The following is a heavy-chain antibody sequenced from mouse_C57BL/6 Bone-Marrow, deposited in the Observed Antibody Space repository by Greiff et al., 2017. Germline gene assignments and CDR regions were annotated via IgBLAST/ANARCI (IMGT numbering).Heavy chain of an antibody. D-gene: IGHD2-4*01. V-gene: IGHV5-6*01. CDR2: ISSGGSYT. J-gene: IGHJ3*01. CDR3: ARRDYDWFAY. CDR1: GFTFSSYG. Sequence: EVHLVESGGDLVKPGGSLKLSCAASGFTFSSYGMSWVRQTPDKRLECVATISSGGSYTYYPDSVKGRFTISRDNAKNTLYLQMSSLKSEDTAMYYCARRDYDWFAYWGQGTLVTVSA.